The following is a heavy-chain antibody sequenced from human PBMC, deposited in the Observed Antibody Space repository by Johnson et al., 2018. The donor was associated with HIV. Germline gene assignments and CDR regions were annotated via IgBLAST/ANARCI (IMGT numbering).Heavy chain of an antibody. CDR2: ISSNGGST. J-gene: IGHJ3*02. CDR3: ATFDAFDI. CDR1: GFTFSSYA. V-gene: IGHV3-64*01. Sequence: VQLVESGGGLVQPGGSLRLSCAASGFTFSSYAMHWVRQAPGKGLEYVSAISSNGGSTYYANSVKGRFTISRDNSKNTLYLQMGSLRAEDMAVYYCATFDAFDIWGQGTMVTVSS.